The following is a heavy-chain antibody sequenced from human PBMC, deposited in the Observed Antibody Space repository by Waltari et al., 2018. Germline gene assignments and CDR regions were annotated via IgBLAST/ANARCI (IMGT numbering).Heavy chain of an antibody. J-gene: IGHJ6*02. D-gene: IGHD6-6*01. Sequence: QVQLQQWGAGLLKPSETLSLTCAVYGGSFSGYYWSWIRQPPGKGLEWSGEINHSGSTNSTPSLKSRVTISVDTSKNQFSLKLSSVTAADTAVYYCASIAARPYPNYYYYGMDVWGQGTTVTVSS. CDR1: GGSFSGYY. V-gene: IGHV4-34*01. CDR3: ASIAARPYPNYYYYGMDV. CDR2: INHSGST.